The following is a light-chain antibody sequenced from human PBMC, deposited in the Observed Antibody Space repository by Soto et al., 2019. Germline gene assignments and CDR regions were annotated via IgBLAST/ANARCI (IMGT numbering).Light chain of an antibody. CDR2: DAC. J-gene: IGKJ2*01. CDR1: ESISTS. CDR3: LQTYTVPRT. Sequence: DIQMTQSPSSLSAAVGDRVTITCRASESISTSLCWFHQKPGKAPKLLISDACTLQSGVQSRFSVSGFGTEFTLTISSLQPEYFAAYYCLQTYTVPRTFGQGTNLDIK. V-gene: IGKV1-39*01.